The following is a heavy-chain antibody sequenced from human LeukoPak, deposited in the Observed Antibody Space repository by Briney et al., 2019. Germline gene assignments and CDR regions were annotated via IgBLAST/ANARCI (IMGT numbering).Heavy chain of an antibody. Sequence: RGGSLTLSCAASGFTFSDYSMNWVRPAAGKGLEWVSSINSGSTYRYYAGSLKDRFTLPRENATHSLHLKMNSLTSEDTAVYYCARDPSNRNVGTASFDSWGQGNLVTISS. V-gene: IGHV3-21*01. CDR3: ARDPSNRNVGTASFDS. D-gene: IGHD2-15*01. CDR2: INSGSTYR. J-gene: IGHJ4*02. CDR1: GFTFSDYS.